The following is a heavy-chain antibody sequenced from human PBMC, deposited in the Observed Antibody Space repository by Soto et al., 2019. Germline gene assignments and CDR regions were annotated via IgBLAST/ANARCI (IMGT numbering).Heavy chain of an antibody. D-gene: IGHD6-19*01. V-gene: IGHV1-46*01. J-gene: IGHJ1*01. CDR1: GYTFTSYY. CDR2: INPSGGST. Sequence: QVQLVQSGAEVKKPGASVKVSCKASGYTFTSYYMHLVRHAPGQGLEWMGIINPSGGSTSYAQKFQGRVTMTRDTSTSTVYMELSSLRSEDTAVYYCATQYSSGLEYFQHWGQGTLVTVSS. CDR3: ATQYSSGLEYFQH.